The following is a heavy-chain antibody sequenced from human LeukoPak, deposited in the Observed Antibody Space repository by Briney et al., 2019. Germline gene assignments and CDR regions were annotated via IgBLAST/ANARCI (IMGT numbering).Heavy chain of an antibody. D-gene: IGHD6-19*01. V-gene: IGHV4-59*08. CDR2: IYYSGST. Sequence: PSETLSLTCTVSGGSISSYYWSWIRQPPGKGLEWIGYIYYSGSTNYNPSLKSRVTISVDTSKNQFSLKLSSVTAADTAVYYCAGWIAVAGTGLDYWGQGTLVTVSS. J-gene: IGHJ4*02. CDR1: GGSISSYY. CDR3: AGWIAVAGTGLDY.